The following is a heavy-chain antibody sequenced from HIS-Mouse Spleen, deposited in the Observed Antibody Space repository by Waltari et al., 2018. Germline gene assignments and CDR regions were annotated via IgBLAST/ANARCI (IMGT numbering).Heavy chain of an antibody. Sequence: VQLVESGGGLVKPGGSLRLSCAASGFTFSSYSMNWVRQAPGKGLEWIGRIAYSGGTYYNPSLKSRVTISVDTSKNQLSLKLSSVTAADTAVYYCAREIPYSSSWYDWYFDLWGRGTLVTVSS. CDR3: AREIPYSSSWYDWYFDL. CDR2: IAYSGGT. D-gene: IGHD6-13*01. J-gene: IGHJ2*01. V-gene: IGHV4-39*07. CDR1: GFTFSSYS.